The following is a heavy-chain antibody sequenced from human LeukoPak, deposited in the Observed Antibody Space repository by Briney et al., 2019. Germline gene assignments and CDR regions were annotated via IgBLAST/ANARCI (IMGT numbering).Heavy chain of an antibody. CDR1: GFTFSSYS. D-gene: IGHD1-26*01. J-gene: IGHJ4*02. V-gene: IGHV3-21*01. CDR2: ISSSSSYI. CDR3: ARDGGSYYFDY. Sequence: GGSLRLSCAASGFTFSSYSMNWVRQAPGKGLEWVSSISSSSSYIYYADSVKGRFTISRDNAKNSLYLQMNSLRAEDTAVYYCARDGGSYYFDYWGQGTLVTVSS.